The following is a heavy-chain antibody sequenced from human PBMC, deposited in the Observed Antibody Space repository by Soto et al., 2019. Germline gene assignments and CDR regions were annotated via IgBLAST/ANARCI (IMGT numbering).Heavy chain of an antibody. D-gene: IGHD6-13*01. V-gene: IGHV1-8*01. Sequence: ASVKVSCKASGYTFTSYDINWVRQATGQGLEWMGWMNPNSGNTGYAQKFQGRVTISVDTSKNQFSLKLSSVTAADTAVYYCARGVCGRYSSSCHFDYWGQGTLVTVYS. CDR2: MNPNSGNT. J-gene: IGHJ4*02. CDR1: GYTFTSYD. CDR3: ARGVCGRYSSSCHFDY.